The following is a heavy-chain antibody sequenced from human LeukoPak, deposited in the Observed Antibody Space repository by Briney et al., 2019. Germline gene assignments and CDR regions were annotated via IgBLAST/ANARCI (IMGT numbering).Heavy chain of an antibody. CDR3: AKGPLRGTAAAIDY. CDR2: ISYDGRNK. J-gene: IGHJ4*02. CDR1: GFPFSSYG. V-gene: IGHV3-30*18. D-gene: IGHD2-2*01. Sequence: GGSLRLSCVASGFPFSSYGMHWVRQAPGKGLEWEAVISYDGRNKHYPDSVKGRFTISRDISTDTLWLQMDSLRTEDTAVYYCAKGPLRGTAAAIDYWGQGTLVTVSS.